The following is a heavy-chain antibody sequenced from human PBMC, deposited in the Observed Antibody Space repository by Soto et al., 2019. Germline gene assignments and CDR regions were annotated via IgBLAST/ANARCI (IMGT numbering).Heavy chain of an antibody. D-gene: IGHD6-13*01. CDR1: GFTFSSYS. CDR2: ISSSSSYI. J-gene: IGHJ2*01. CDR3: ASRWGSLWYFDL. V-gene: IGHV3-21*01. Sequence: EVQLVESGGGLVKPGGSLRLSCAASGFTFSSYSMNWVRQAPGKGLEWVSSISSSSSYIYYADSVKGRFTISRDNAKNSLYLQMNSLRAEDTAVYYCASRWGSLWYFDLWGRGTLVTVSS.